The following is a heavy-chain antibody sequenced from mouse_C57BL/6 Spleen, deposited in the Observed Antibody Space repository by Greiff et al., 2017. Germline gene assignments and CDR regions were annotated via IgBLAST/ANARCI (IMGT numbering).Heavy chain of an antibody. Sequence: EVQLQQSGPVLVKPGASVKMSCKASGYTFTDYYMNWVKQSHGKSLEWIGVINPFNGGTSYNQKFKGKATLTVDQSSSTAYMALNSLTSEDSSFYYCARPLYYGSSPYYFDYWGQGTTLTVSS. D-gene: IGHD1-1*01. CDR1: GYTFTDYY. CDR3: ARPLYYGSSPYYFDY. V-gene: IGHV1-19*01. J-gene: IGHJ2*01. CDR2: INPFNGGT.